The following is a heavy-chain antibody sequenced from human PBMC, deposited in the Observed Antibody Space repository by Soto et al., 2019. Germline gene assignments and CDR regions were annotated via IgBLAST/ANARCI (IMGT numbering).Heavy chain of an antibody. V-gene: IGHV6-1*01. J-gene: IGHJ5*02. Sequence: SQTLSLTCAISGDSVSSNSVAWNWIRQSPSRGLEWLGRTYYRSKWYNDYAVSVKSRITINPDTSKNQFSLQLNSVTPEDTAVYYCARVRTGVGEDWFDPWGQGTLVTVSS. D-gene: IGHD1-26*01. CDR1: GDSVSSNSVA. CDR3: ARVRTGVGEDWFDP. CDR2: TYYRSKWYN.